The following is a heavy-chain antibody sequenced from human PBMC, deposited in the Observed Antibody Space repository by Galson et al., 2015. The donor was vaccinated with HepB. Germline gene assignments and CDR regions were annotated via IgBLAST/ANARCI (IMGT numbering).Heavy chain of an antibody. CDR3: ARDASYFYGLDV. CDR1: GFTFSSYA. CDR2: IRGSGGST. J-gene: IGHJ6*02. Sequence: SLRLSCAASGFTFSSYAMSWVRQAPGQGLEWVSTIRGSGGSTHYADSVKGRFTISRDNSKNTVYLQMNSLRAEDTAVYYCARDASYFYGLDVWGQGTTVT. V-gene: IGHV3-23*01.